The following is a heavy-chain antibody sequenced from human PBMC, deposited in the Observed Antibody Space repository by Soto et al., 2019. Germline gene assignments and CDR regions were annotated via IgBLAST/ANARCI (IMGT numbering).Heavy chain of an antibody. CDR2: IYPDDTET. Sequence: GEVLKRYCVDSGHSCTNYRIFWVRQMPGKGMEWMGTIYPDDTETRYSPSFQGQVTISADKSINTAYLQWSSLKASDTAIYYCATTQSSSTFKTDYDDMHVWGQGTTVTVSS. J-gene: IGHJ6*02. V-gene: IGHV5-51*03. CDR1: GHSCTNYR. CDR3: ATTQSSSTFKTDYDDMHV. D-gene: IGHD3-10*01.